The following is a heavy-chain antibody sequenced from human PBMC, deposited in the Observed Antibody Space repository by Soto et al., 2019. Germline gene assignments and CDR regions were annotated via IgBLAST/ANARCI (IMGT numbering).Heavy chain of an antibody. CDR1: GGSISSYY. D-gene: IGHD3-10*01. CDR2: IYYSGST. J-gene: IGHJ4*02. CDR3: ARQNYYGSGSSNPPYYFDY. V-gene: IGHV4-59*08. Sequence: SETLSLTCTVSGGSISSYYWSWIRQPPGKGLEWIGYIYYSGSTNYNPSLKSRVTISVDTSKNQFSLKLSSVTAADTAVYYCARQNYYGSGSSNPPYYFDYWGQGTLVTVSS.